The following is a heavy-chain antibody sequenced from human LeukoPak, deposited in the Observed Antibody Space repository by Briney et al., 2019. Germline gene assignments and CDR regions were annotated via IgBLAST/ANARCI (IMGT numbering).Heavy chain of an antibody. J-gene: IGHJ4*02. CDR1: GYSFTSYW. CDR2: IYPGDSDT. CDR3: ARRILRYDYGDYAFDY. D-gene: IGHD4-17*01. Sequence: GESLKISCKGSGYSFTSYWIGWVRQMPGKGLEWMGIIYPGDSDTRYSPSFQGQVTISADKSISTAYLQWSSLKASDTAMCYCARRILRYDYGDYAFDYWGQGTLVTVSS. V-gene: IGHV5-51*01.